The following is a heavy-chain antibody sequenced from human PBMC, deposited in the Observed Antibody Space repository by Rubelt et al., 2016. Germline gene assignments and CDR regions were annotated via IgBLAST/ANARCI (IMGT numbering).Heavy chain of an antibody. CDR3: AEEAIAAAATKNYYYYYYMDV. CDR2: IWYDGSNK. J-gene: IGHJ6*03. D-gene: IGHD6-13*01. Sequence: IWYDGSNKFYADSVKGRFSISKDNSKNTLYLQMNSLRAEDTAVYYCAEEAIAAAATKNYYYYYYMDVWGKGTTVTVSS. V-gene: IGHV3-33*06.